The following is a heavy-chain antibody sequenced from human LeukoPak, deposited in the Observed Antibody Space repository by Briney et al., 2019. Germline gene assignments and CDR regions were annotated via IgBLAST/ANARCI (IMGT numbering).Heavy chain of an antibody. D-gene: IGHD3-3*01. CDR2: ISYDGSNK. Sequence: PGRSLRLSCAASGFTFSSYGMHWVRQAPGKGLEWVAVISYDGSNKYYADSVRGRFTISRDNSKNTLYLQMNSLRAEDTAVYYCAKETNDFGGMDVWGQGTTVTVSS. CDR1: GFTFSSYG. CDR3: AKETNDFGGMDV. V-gene: IGHV3-30*18. J-gene: IGHJ6*02.